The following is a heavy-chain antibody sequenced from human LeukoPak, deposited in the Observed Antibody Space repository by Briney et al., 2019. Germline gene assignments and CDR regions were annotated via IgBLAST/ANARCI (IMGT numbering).Heavy chain of an antibody. D-gene: IGHD3-22*01. CDR1: GFTFSRYA. CDR3: AKRNSSGYYYFDY. Sequence: PGGSLRLSCAASGFTFSRYAMSWVRQAPGKGLEWVSTISSSGGSTYYADSAKGRFTISRDNSKNMLYLQVNSLRAEDTAVYYCAKRNSSGYYYFDYWGQGTLVTVSS. V-gene: IGHV3-23*01. CDR2: ISSSGGST. J-gene: IGHJ4*02.